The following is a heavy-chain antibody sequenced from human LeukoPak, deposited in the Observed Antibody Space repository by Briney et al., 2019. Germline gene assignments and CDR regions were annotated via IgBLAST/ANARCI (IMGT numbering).Heavy chain of an antibody. CDR3: AIGLRGNHDFWSGYLPHNYYYGMDV. CDR2: IIPIFGTA. Sequence: SVKVSCKASGGTFSSYAISWVRQAPGQGLEWMGGIIPIFGTANYAQKFQGRVTITADESTSTAYMELSSLRSEDTAVYYCAIGLRGNHDFWSGYLPHNYYYGMDVWGQGTTVTVSS. J-gene: IGHJ6*02. CDR1: GGTFSSYA. V-gene: IGHV1-69*13. D-gene: IGHD3-3*01.